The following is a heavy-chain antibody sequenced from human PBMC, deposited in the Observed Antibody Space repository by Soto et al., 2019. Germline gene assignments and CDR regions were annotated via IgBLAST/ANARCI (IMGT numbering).Heavy chain of an antibody. CDR1: GFTVSSNY. V-gene: IGHV3-53*04. CDR2: IYSGGST. D-gene: IGHD5-18*01. J-gene: IGHJ4*02. CDR3: ARLDSLQLWPTYYFDY. Sequence: EVQLVESGGGLVQPGGSLRLSCAASGFTVSSNYMSWVRQAPGKGLEWVSVIYSGGSTYYADSVKGRFTISRHNSKNTLYLQMSSLRAEDTAVYYCARLDSLQLWPTYYFDYWGQGTLVTVSS.